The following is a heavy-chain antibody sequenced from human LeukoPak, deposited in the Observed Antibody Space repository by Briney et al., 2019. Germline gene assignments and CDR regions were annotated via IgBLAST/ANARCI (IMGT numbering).Heavy chain of an antibody. Sequence: GGSLRLSCAASGFTFSKYWMSWVREAPGKGLERVANIKKDGSEKYYVDSVKGRFTISRDNAKNSLYLQMNSLRAEDTAVYYCALYSSGYSYYFDYWGQGTLVTVSS. CDR1: GFTFSKYW. CDR2: IKKDGSEK. V-gene: IGHV3-7*01. J-gene: IGHJ4*02. CDR3: ALYSSGYSYYFDY. D-gene: IGHD3-22*01.